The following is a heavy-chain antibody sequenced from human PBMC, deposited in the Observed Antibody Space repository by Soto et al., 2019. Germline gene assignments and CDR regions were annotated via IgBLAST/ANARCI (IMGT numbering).Heavy chain of an antibody. CDR2: IIPILGIA. D-gene: IGHD2-15*01. V-gene: IGHV1-69*02. CDR3: ATTLLGYCSGGSCYVPVYYYYYMDV. CDR1: GGTFSSYT. J-gene: IGHJ6*03. Sequence: QVQLVQSGAEVKKTGSSVKVSCKASGGTFSSYTISWVRQAPGQGLEWMGRIIPILGIANYAQKFQGRVTITADKSTSTAYMELSSLRSEDTAVYYCATTLLGYCSGGSCYVPVYYYYYMDVWGKGTTVTVSS.